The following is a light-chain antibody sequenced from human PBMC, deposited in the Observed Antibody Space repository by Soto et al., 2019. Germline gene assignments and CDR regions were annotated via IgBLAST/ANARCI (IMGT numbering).Light chain of an antibody. J-gene: IGKJ5*01. CDR3: MQALQTPIT. Sequence: EIVMTQSPLSLPVTPGEPASISCRSSQILLHSNGYNYLDWYLQKPGQSPQLLIYLGSNRASGVPDRFSGSGSGTDFTLKISRVEAEDVGVYYCMQALQTPITFGQGTRLEIK. CDR2: LGS. CDR1: QILLHSNGYNY. V-gene: IGKV2-28*01.